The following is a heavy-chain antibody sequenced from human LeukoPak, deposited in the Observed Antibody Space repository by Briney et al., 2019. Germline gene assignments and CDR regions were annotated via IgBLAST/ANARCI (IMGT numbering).Heavy chain of an antibody. V-gene: IGHV3-7*01. CDR3: ARDYKSGVAYGSGSYFHYYYYYMDV. D-gene: IGHD3-10*01. CDR1: GFTFSSYW. Sequence: PGGSLRLSCVASGFTFSSYWMTWVRQAPGKGLEWVANIKTDGSQIYSVDSVKGRFTISRDDAKNSLYLQMNSLRAEDTAVYYCARDYKSGVAYGSGSYFHYYYYYMDVWGKGTTVTISS. J-gene: IGHJ6*03. CDR2: IKTDGSQI.